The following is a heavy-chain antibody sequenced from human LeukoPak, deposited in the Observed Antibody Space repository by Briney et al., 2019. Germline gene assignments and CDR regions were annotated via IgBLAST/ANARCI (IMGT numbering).Heavy chain of an antibody. CDR1: GGSISSYY. Sequence: PSETLSLTCTVSGGSISSYYWSWIRQPPGKGLEWIGYIYYSGSTNYNPSLKSRVTISVDTSKNQFSLKLSSVTAADTAVYYCARAPYGGMDVWGQGTTVTVSS. CDR3: ARAPYGGMDV. CDR2: IYYSGST. D-gene: IGHD3-10*01. V-gene: IGHV4-59*01. J-gene: IGHJ6*02.